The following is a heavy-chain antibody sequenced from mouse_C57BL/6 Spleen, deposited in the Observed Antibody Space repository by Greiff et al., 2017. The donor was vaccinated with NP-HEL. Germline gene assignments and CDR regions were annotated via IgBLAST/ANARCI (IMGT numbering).Heavy chain of an antibody. CDR2: IYPGDGDT. V-gene: IGHV1-82*01. J-gene: IGHJ2*01. Sequence: VQLQQSGPELVKPGASVKISCKASGYAFSSSWMNWVKQRPGKGLEWIGRIYPGDGDTNYNGKFKGKATLTADKSSSTAYMQLSSLTSEDSAVYFCARWELTYDYWGQGTTLTVSS. CDR3: ARWELTYDY. CDR1: GYAFSSSW. D-gene: IGHD1-1*02.